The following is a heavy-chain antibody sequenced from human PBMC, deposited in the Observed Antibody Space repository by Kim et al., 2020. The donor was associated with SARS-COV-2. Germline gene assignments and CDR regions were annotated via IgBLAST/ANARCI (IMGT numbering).Heavy chain of an antibody. CDR3: AKDVSRITTFGVVTRGGMDV. J-gene: IGHJ6*02. V-gene: IGHV3-23*01. D-gene: IGHD3-3*01. CDR2: ISGSGGST. Sequence: GGSLRLSCAASGFTFSSYAMSWVRQAPGQGLEWVSAISGSGGSTYYADSVKGRFTISRDNSKNTLYLQMNSLRAEDTAVYYCAKDVSRITTFGVVTRGGMDVWGQGTTVTVSS. CDR1: GFTFSSYA.